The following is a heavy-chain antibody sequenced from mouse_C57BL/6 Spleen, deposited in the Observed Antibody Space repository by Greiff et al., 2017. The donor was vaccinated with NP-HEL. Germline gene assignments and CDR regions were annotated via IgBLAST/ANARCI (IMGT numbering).Heavy chain of an antibody. V-gene: IGHV1-18*01. CDR1: GYTFTDYN. J-gene: IGHJ3*01. CDR3: ARQDYSNYVGFAY. D-gene: IGHD2-5*01. Sequence: EVQLQQSGPELVKPGASVKIPCKASGYTFTDYNMDWVKQSHGKSLEWIGDINPNNGGTIYNQNFKGKATLTVDKSSSTAYMEIRSLTSEDTAVYYCARQDYSNYVGFAYWGQGTLVTVSA. CDR2: INPNNGGT.